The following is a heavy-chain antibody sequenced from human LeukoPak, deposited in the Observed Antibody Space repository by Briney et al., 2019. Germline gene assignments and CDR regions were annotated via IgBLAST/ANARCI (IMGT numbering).Heavy chain of an antibody. CDR2: ISYDGSNK. CDR1: GFTFSSYG. V-gene: IGHV3-30*18. Sequence: GRFLRLSCAASGFTFSSYGMHWVRQAPGKGLEWVAVISYDGSNKYYADSVKGRFTISRDNSKNTLYLQMNSLRAEDTAVYYCAKDLWREQLYYYYGMDVWGQGTTVTVSS. J-gene: IGHJ6*02. CDR3: AKDLWREQLYYYYGMDV. D-gene: IGHD1-26*01.